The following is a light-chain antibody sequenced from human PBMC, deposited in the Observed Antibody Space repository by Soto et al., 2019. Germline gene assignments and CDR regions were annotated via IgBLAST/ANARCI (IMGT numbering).Light chain of an antibody. Sequence: QSVLTQPASVSGSPGQSITISCTGTSSAVGSYNLVSWYQQHPGKAPKLMIYEVSKRPSGVYNRFSGSKSANTAYLTISGLQADDEADYYCCSYGGRSTYVFGTGTKVTVL. CDR1: SSAVGSYNL. CDR2: EVS. V-gene: IGLV2-23*02. CDR3: CSYGGRSTYV. J-gene: IGLJ1*01.